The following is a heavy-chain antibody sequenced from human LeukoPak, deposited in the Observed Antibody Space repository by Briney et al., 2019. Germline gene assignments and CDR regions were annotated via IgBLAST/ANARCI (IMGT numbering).Heavy chain of an antibody. D-gene: IGHD3-3*01. CDR2: IRYDGSNK. Sequence: PGGSLRLSCAASGFTFSSYGMHWVRQAPGEGLEWVAFIRYDGSNKYYADSVKGRFTISRDNSKNTLYLQMNSLRAEDTAVYYCAKDRRRRFLEWLHPFDPWGQGTLVTVSS. V-gene: IGHV3-30*02. CDR1: GFTFSSYG. CDR3: AKDRRRRFLEWLHPFDP. J-gene: IGHJ5*02.